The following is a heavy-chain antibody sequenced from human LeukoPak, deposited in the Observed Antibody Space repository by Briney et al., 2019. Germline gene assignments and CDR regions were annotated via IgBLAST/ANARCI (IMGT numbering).Heavy chain of an antibody. CDR1: GFTFSSYA. J-gene: IGHJ4*02. V-gene: IGHV3-23*01. Sequence: GGSLRLSCAAPGFTFSSYAMSWVRQAPGKGLEWVSAISGSGGSTYYADSVKGRFTISRDNSKNTLYLQMNSLRAEDTAVYYCARAGRDGYNYADYWGQGTLVTVSS. D-gene: IGHD5-12*01. CDR3: ARAGRDGYNYADY. CDR2: ISGSGGST.